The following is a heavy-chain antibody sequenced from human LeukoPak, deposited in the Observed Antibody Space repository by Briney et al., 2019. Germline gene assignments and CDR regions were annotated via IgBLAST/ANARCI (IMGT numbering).Heavy chain of an antibody. V-gene: IGHV3-7*01. CDR3: ATTAPGYPDDYLDN. D-gene: IGHD3-9*01. CDR2: TSHDGTSN. Sequence: GGSLRLSCAAPQFTFSNYWVSWVRQAPGKGLERVAHTSHDGTSNYYADSVKGRFTISRDNAKNSLYLHMNSLRIEDTAVYYCATTAPGYPDDYLDNWAREPWSLSPQ. CDR1: QFTFSNYW. J-gene: IGHJ4*02.